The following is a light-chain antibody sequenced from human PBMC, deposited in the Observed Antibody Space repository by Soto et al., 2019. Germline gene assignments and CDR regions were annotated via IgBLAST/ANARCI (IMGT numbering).Light chain of an antibody. CDR2: DTT. CDR3: LLSYNGNYV. Sequence: QAVVTQEPSLTVSPGWTVTLTCGSSTGAVTNGHYPYWFQQKPGQAPRTLIYDTTNRHSWTPARFSGSLLGGKAALTISGEQPEDEAEYYCLLSYNGNYVFGNGTKVTVL. CDR1: TGAVTNGHY. J-gene: IGLJ1*01. V-gene: IGLV7-46*01.